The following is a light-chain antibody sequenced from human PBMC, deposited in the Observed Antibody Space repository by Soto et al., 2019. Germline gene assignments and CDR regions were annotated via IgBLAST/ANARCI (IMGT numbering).Light chain of an antibody. CDR1: SSDVGGYNY. V-gene: IGLV2-14*01. J-gene: IGLJ1*01. Sequence: QSALTQPASVSGSPGQSITISCTGTSSDVGGYNYVSWYQQLPGKAPKLMIYDVSDRPSGVSNRFSGSKSGNTASLTISGLQADDEADSYCSSYTSSSLYVFGTVTKLTVL. CDR2: DVS. CDR3: SSYTSSSLYV.